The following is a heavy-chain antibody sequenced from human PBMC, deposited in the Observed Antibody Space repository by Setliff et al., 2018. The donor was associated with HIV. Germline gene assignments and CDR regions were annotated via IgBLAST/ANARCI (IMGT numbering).Heavy chain of an antibody. CDR3: ASAPLYFYDGSGYLKY. D-gene: IGHD3-22*01. CDR2: IFTSGDT. Sequence: SETLSLTCTGSGVSISNYYWTWIRQPPGKGLEWIGDIFTSGDTNYNPPLRSRVTLSVDTSKTQVSQKLGSVTAADTAVYFCASAPLYFYDGSGYLKYWGQGSQVTVSS. CDR1: GVSISNYY. V-gene: IGHV4-4*09. J-gene: IGHJ4*02.